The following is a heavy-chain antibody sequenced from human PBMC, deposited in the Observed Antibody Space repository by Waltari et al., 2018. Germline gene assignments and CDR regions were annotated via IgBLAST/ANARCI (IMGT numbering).Heavy chain of an antibody. V-gene: IGHV3-33*01. D-gene: IGHD6-13*01. J-gene: IGHJ4*02. Sequence: QVQLVESGGGVVQPGRSLRLSCAASGFTFSSYGMHWVRQAPGKGLEWVAVIWYDGSNKYYAESVKGRFTISRDNSKNTLYLQMNSLRAEDTAVYYCASRGYSSSWYYFDYWGQGTLVTVSS. CDR3: ASRGYSSSWYYFDY. CDR2: IWYDGSNK. CDR1: GFTFSSYG.